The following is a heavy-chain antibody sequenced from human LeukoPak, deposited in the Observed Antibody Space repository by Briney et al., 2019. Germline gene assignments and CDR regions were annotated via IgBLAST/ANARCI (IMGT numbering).Heavy chain of an antibody. V-gene: IGHV1-2*04. Sequence: GASVKVSCKASGYTFTGYYMHWVRQAPGQGLEWMGWINPNSGGTNYAQKFQGWVTMTRDTSISTAYMELSRLRSDDTAVYYCARDRGSSGWYGTDAFDIWGQGTMVTVSS. CDR2: INPNSGGT. CDR3: ARDRGSSGWYGTDAFDI. CDR1: GYTFTGYY. D-gene: IGHD6-19*01. J-gene: IGHJ3*02.